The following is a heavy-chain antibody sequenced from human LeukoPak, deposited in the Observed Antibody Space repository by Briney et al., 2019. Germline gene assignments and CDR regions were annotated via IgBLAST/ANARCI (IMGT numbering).Heavy chain of an antibody. CDR2: IGTAGDT. Sequence: GGSLRLSCAASGFTFSSYDMHWVRQATGKGLEWVSAIGTAGDTYYPGSVKGRFTISRENAKNSLYLQMNSLRAGDTAVYYCARRNRVYGSGSDYGMDVWGKGTTVTVSS. CDR3: ARRNRVYGSGSDYGMDV. V-gene: IGHV3-13*01. J-gene: IGHJ6*04. D-gene: IGHD3-10*01. CDR1: GFTFSSYD.